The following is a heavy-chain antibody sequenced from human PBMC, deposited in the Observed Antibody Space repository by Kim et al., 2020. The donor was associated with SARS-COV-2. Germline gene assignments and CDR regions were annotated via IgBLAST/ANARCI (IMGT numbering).Heavy chain of an antibody. Sequence: YADCVKRRFTVYRFNSKDTVYLQTNSLRADDTAVYYCAKGAGGSERYHLDSWGQGTLVTVSS. D-gene: IGHD2-8*02. CDR3: AKGAGGSERYHLDS. J-gene: IGHJ4*02. V-gene: IGHV3-23*01.